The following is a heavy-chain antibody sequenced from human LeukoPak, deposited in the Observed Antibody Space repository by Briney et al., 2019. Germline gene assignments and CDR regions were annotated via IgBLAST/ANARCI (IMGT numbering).Heavy chain of an antibody. CDR1: GFTLSSYS. CDR2: ISSSTSNI. CDR3: VRDPLGDHFDY. V-gene: IGHV3-21*01. Sequence: GGSLRLSCAASGFTLSSYSMNWVRQAPGKGLEWVSYISSSTSNIFYADSVKGRFTISRDNAKNSLHLQMTSLRAEDTAIYYCVRDPLGDHFDYWGQGTLVTVSS. J-gene: IGHJ4*02.